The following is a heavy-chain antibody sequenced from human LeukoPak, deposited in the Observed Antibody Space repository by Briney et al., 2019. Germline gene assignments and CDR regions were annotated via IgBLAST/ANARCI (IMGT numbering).Heavy chain of an antibody. CDR3: ARCSGWYKAPRYDY. J-gene: IGHJ4*02. CDR1: GGSFSGYY. V-gene: IGHV4-34*01. Sequence: PSETLSLTCAVYGGSFSGYYWSWIRQPPGKGLEWIGEINHSGSTNYNPSLKSRVTISVDTSKNQSSLKLSSVTAADTAVYYCARCSGWYKAPRYDYWGQGTLVTVSS. CDR2: INHSGST. D-gene: IGHD6-19*01.